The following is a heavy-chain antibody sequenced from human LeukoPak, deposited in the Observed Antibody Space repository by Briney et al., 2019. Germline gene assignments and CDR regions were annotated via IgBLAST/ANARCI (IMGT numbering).Heavy chain of an antibody. CDR2: INSDGSST. J-gene: IGHJ4*02. CDR1: RFTFSTYW. V-gene: IGHV3-74*01. Sequence: PGGSLRLSCAASRFTFSTYWMHWVRQAPGKGLVWVSRINSDGSSTDYADSVKGRFTISRDNAKNSLYLQMNSLRAEDTAVYYCARDSDIVTGSKSHFDYWGQGTLVTVSS. CDR3: ARDSDIVTGSKSHFDY. D-gene: IGHD3-9*01.